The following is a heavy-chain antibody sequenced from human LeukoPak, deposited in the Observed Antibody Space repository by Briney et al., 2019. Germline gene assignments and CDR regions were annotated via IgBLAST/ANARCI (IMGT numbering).Heavy chain of an antibody. V-gene: IGHV4-59*01. CDR3: ARGYCSGGSCPGGWFDP. D-gene: IGHD2-15*01. CDR1: GGSISSYY. Sequence: SETLSLTCTVSGGSISSYYWSWIRQPPGKGLEWIGYIYYSGSTNYNPSLKSRVTISVDTSKYQFSLKLSSVTAADTAVYYCARGYCSGGSCPGGWFDPWGQGTLVTVSS. J-gene: IGHJ5*02. CDR2: IYYSGST.